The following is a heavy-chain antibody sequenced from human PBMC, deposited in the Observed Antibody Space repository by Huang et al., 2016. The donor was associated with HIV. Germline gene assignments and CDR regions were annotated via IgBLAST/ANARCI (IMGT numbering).Heavy chain of an antibody. D-gene: IGHD3-10*01. CDR2: IYSGGST. CDR1: GFTVSSNY. V-gene: IGHV3-53*02. CDR3: ARGMVRGVTLNWFDP. J-gene: IGHJ5*02. Sequence: EVQLVETGGGLIQPGGSLRLSCAASGFTVSSNYMSWVRQAPGKGCEGVSVIYSGGSTYYADSVKGRFTISRDNSKNTLYLQMNSLRAEDTAVYYCARGMVRGVTLNWFDPWGQGTLVTVSS.